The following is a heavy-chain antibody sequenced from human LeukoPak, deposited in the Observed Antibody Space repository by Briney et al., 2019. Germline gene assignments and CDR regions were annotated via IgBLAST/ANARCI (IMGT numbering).Heavy chain of an antibody. CDR2: ISGSGGST. V-gene: IGHV3-23*01. CDR3: AKGREGYDFWSGYLHFDY. J-gene: IGHJ4*02. CDR1: GFTFSSYA. D-gene: IGHD3-3*01. Sequence: GGSLRLSCAASGFTFSSYAMSWVRQAPGKGLEWVSAISGSGGSTYYADSVKGRFTISRDNSKNTLYLQMNSLRAEDTAVYYCAKGREGYDFWSGYLHFDYWGQGTLVTVSP.